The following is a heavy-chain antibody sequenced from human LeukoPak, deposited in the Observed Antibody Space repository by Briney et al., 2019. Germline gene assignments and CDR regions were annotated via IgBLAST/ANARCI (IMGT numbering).Heavy chain of an antibody. J-gene: IGHJ4*02. CDR2: IIPIFGTA. CDR1: GGTFSSYA. V-gene: IGHV1-69*05. CDR3: ASSYYGSGPTSD. Sequence: ASVKVSCKASGGTFSSYAISWVRQAPGRGLEWMGRIIPIFGTANYAQKFQGRVTITTDESTSTAYMELSSLRSEDTAVYYCASSYYGSGPTSDWGQGTLVTVSS. D-gene: IGHD3-10*01.